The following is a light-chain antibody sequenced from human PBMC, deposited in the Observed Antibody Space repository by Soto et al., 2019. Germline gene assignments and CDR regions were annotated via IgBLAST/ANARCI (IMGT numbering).Light chain of an antibody. Sequence: SYELTQPPSVSVAPGRAARVTRGGSNIVGYTVQWYPQKPVQAPVLVVYDDDVRPSGIPERFSGSNSGNTAPLTISRVEAGDEADYYCQIWDSESDPYVFGSGTKVTVL. J-gene: IGLJ1*01. CDR3: QIWDSESDPYV. CDR2: DDD. V-gene: IGLV3-21*02. CDR1: NIVGYT.